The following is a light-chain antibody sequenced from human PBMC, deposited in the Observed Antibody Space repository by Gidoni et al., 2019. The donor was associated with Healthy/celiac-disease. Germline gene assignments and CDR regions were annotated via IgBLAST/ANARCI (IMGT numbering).Light chain of an antibody. V-gene: IGKV3-20*01. Sequence: EIVLTQSPGTLSLSPGERATLSCRASQSVSSSYLAWYQQKPGQAPRLLIYGASSSATGIPDRFSGSGSGTDFTLTISRLEPEDFAVYYCQQYGSSPSWTFDQGTKVEIK. J-gene: IGKJ1*01. CDR1: QSVSSSY. CDR3: QQYGSSPSWT. CDR2: GAS.